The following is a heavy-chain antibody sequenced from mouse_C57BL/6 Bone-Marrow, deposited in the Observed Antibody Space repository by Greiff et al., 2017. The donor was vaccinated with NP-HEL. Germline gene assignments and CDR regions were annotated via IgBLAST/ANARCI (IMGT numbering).Heavy chain of an antibody. CDR2: IYPGSGST. CDR1: SYTFTSYW. D-gene: IGHD3-2*02. J-gene: IGHJ3*01. Sequence: QVQLQQPGAELVKPGASVKMSCKASSYTFTSYWITWVKQRPGQGLEWIGDIYPGSGSTNYNEKFKSKATLTVDTSSSTAYMQLSSLTSEDSAVYYCAREDSSGYGFAYWGQGTLVTVSA. V-gene: IGHV1-55*01. CDR3: AREDSSGYGFAY.